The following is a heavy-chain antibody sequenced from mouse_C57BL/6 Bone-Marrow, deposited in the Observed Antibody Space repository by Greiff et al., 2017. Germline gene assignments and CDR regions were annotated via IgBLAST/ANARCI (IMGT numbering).Heavy chain of an antibody. CDR2: IDPSDSYT. CDR3: ARSYDGYSWFAY. CDR1: GYTFTSYW. J-gene: IGHJ3*01. D-gene: IGHD2-3*01. V-gene: IGHV1-59*01. Sequence: QVHVKQPGAELVRPGTSVKLSCKASGYTFTSYWMHWVKQRPGQGLEWIGVIDPSDSYTNYNQKFKGKATLTVDTSSSTAYMQLSSLTSEDSAVYYCARSYDGYSWFAYWGQGTLVTVSA.